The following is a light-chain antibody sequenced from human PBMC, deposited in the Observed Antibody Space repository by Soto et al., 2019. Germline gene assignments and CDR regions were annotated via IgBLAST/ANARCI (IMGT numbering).Light chain of an antibody. CDR2: GAS. J-gene: IGKJ1*01. Sequence: EIVLTQSPGTLSLSPGERATLSCRASQSVTNTYLAWYQQRPGQAPRLLIYGASSRATGIPDRFSGSGSGTDFTLTISRLEPEDVAVYYCQQYGSSPPWTFGQGTKVEIK. CDR1: QSVTNTY. CDR3: QQYGSSPPWT. V-gene: IGKV3-20*01.